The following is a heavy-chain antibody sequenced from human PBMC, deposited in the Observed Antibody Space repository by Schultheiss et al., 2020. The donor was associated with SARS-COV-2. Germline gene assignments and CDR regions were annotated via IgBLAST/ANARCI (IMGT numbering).Heavy chain of an antibody. CDR3: AKDQLGYDWNDVPPYYFGSGQWDY. V-gene: IGHV3-23*01. CDR1: GFTFDNYS. Sequence: GESLKISCAASGFTFDNYSMTWVRQAPGKGLEWVSSISGSSGSIYYADSVKGRFTISRDNFKNTLYLQMNSLRADDTALYYCAKDQLGYDWNDVPPYYFGSGQWDYWGQGTLVTVSS. D-gene: IGHD3-10*01. CDR2: ISGSSGSI. J-gene: IGHJ4*02.